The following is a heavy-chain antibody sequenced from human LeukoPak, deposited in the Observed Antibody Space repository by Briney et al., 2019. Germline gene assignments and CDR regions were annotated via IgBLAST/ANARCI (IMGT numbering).Heavy chain of an antibody. CDR1: GFTFSSYE. CDR3: ARSNPDFDFDY. J-gene: IGHJ4*02. CDR2: ISSSGSTI. V-gene: IGHV3-48*03. Sequence: PGGSLRLSCAASGFTFSSYEMNWVRQAPGKGLEWVSYISSSGSTIYYADSVKGRFTISRDNAKNSLYLQMNSLRAEDTAVHYCARSNPDFDFDYWGQGTLVTVSS. D-gene: IGHD3/OR15-3a*01.